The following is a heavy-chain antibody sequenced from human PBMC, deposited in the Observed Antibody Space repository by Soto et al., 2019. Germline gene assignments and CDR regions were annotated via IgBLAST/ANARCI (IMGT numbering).Heavy chain of an antibody. Sequence: QVQLQESGPGLVKPSGTLSLTCAVSGGSISSSNWWSWVRQPPGKGLEWIVEIYHRGSTNYNPSLKSRVTLSVDTSKNKFSLKLSSVTAAATAVYYFARVTGHYYFGMHVWGQGTTVTVSS. J-gene: IGHJ6*02. CDR3: ARVTGHYYFGMHV. D-gene: IGHD3-10*01. CDR2: IYHRGST. CDR1: GGSISSSNW. V-gene: IGHV4-4*02.